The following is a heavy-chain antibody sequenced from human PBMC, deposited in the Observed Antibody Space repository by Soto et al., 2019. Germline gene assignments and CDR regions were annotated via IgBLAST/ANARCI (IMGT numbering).Heavy chain of an antibody. CDR1: GFTFSNAW. CDR2: IKSKTDGGTT. Sequence: GGSLRLSCAASGFTFSNAWMSWVRQAPGKGLEWVGRIKSKTDGGTTDYAAPVKGRFTISRDDSKNTLYLQMNSLKTEDTAVYYCTTDFSPVEMYYYYYMDVWGKGTTVTVSS. V-gene: IGHV3-15*01. CDR3: TTDFSPVEMYYYYYMDV. J-gene: IGHJ6*03.